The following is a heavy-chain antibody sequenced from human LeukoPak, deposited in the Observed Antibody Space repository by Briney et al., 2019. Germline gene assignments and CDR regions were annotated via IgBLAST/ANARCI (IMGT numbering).Heavy chain of an antibody. V-gene: IGHV1-8*02. D-gene: IGHD1-26*01. CDR3: ARGLYSGSFYYYYYMDV. CDR2: MNPNSGNT. CDR1: GYTFTSYD. Sequence: ASVKVSCKASGYTFTSYDINWVRQATGQGLEWMGWMNPNSGNTGYAQKFQDRVTMTRNTSISTAYMELSSLRSEDTAVYYCARGLYSGSFYYYYYMDVWGKGTTVTVSS. J-gene: IGHJ6*03.